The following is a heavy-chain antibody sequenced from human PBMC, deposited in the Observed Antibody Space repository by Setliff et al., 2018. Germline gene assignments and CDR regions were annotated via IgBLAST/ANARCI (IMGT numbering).Heavy chain of an antibody. V-gene: IGHV4-4*09. J-gene: IGHJ6*03. CDR1: GGSFSGHH. D-gene: IGHD2-15*01. CDR2: IDTSGST. CDR3: AREPTHTGHYYLDL. Sequence: SETLSLTCAVYGGSFSGHHWSWIRQSPGKGLEWIGYIDTSGSTSHNPSLKGRVIILKDTSYSQISLILNSVTAADTAVYYCAREPTHTGHYYLDLWGKGTTVTVSS.